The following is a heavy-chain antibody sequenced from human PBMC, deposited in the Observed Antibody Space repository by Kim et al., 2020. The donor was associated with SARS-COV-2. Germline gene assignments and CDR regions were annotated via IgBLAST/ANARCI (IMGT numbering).Heavy chain of an antibody. V-gene: IGHV3-30-3*01. CDR2: ISYDGSNK. J-gene: IGHJ4*02. CDR3: ARGREDYGDFDY. Sequence: GSLRLSCAASGFTFSSYAMHWVRQAPGKGLEWVAVISYDGSNKYYADSVKGRFTISRDNSKNTLYLQMNSLRAEDTAVYYCARGREDYGDFDYWGQGTLVTVSS. D-gene: IGHD4-17*01. CDR1: GFTFSSYA.